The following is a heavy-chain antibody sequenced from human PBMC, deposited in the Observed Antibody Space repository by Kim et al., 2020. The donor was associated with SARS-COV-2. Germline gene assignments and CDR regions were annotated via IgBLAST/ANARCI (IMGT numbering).Heavy chain of an antibody. D-gene: IGHD5-12*01. CDR1: GDSVSSNSAA. CDR3: ARDGGYSGYNAKYYFDY. V-gene: IGHV6-1*01. CDR2: TYYRSMWYN. Sequence: SQTLSLTCAISGDSVSSNSAAWNWIRQSPSRGLEWLGRTYYRSMWYNDYAVSVKSRITINPDTSKNQFSLQLNSVTPEDTAVYYCARDGGYSGYNAKYYFDYWGQGTLVIVSS. J-gene: IGHJ4*02.